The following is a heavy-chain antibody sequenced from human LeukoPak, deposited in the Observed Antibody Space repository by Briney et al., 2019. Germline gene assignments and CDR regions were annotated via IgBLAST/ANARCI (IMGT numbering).Heavy chain of an antibody. CDR1: GFTFSSYW. D-gene: IGHD1-26*01. CDR2: IKIDGSST. V-gene: IGHV3-74*01. J-gene: IGHJ6*03. CDR3: ARDVQAALLYYYYYMDV. Sequence: GGSLRLSCAASGFTFSSYWMHWVRQAPGKGLVWVSRIKIDGSSTFYADSVKGRFTISRDNAKNTLYLQMTSLRAEDTAVYYCARDVQAALLYYYYYMDVWGKGTTVTVSS.